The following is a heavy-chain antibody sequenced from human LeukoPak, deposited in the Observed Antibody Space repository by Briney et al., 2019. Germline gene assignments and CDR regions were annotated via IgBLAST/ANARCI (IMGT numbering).Heavy chain of an antibody. CDR3: ARGPLGFCSTNGCPFDY. D-gene: IGHD2-2*01. J-gene: IGHJ4*02. CDR2: IKQDGSEK. Sequence: GGSLRLSCAASGFTCSNYWMSWVRQIPGKGLEWVANIKQDGSEKYYVDSVKGRFTISRDSAKNSLYLQMNSLRAEDTAVYYCARGPLGFCSTNGCPFDYWGQGTLVTVSS. V-gene: IGHV3-7*01. CDR1: GFTCSNYW.